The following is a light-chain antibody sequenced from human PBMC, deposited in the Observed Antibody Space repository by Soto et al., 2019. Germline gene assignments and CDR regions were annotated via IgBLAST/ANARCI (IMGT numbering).Light chain of an antibody. CDR1: QGIKSD. Sequence: AIQMTQFPSSLSASVGDRVTITCRAVQGIKSDLAWYQQKPGKAPKLLIYAASSLQSGVPSRFSGSGSGTDFTLTITSLQPEDFATYYCLQDYDYPRTFGQGTHVEI. CDR3: LQDYDYPRT. V-gene: IGKV1-6*02. CDR2: AAS. J-gene: IGKJ1*01.